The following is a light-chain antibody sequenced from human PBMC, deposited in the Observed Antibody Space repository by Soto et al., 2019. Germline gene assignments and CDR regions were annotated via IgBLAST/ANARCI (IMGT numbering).Light chain of an antibody. CDR1: QSVSSY. Sequence: ELVWRQSQATLSLSAGERATLGCRASQSVSSYLAWYQQKPGQAPRLLIYDASNRATGIPARFIGSESGTDFTLTICSLYSEAFAVYYCQPRRTVGSFGAGTRLEIK. V-gene: IGKV3-11*01. CDR3: QPRRTVGS. CDR2: DAS. J-gene: IGKJ5*01.